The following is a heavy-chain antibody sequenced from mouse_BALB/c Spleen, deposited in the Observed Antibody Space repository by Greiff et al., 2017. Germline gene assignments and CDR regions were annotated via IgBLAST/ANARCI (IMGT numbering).Heavy chain of an antibody. CDR2: IDPANGNT. V-gene: IGHV14-3*02. CDR1: GFNIKDSY. D-gene: IGHD2-12*01. J-gene: IGHJ4*01. CDR3: GSQYNYVYAMDY. Sequence: VQLQQSGAELVKPGASVKLSCTASGFNIKDSYMHWVKQRPEQGLEWIGRIDPANGNTKYDPKFQGKATITADTSSNTAYLQLSSLTSEDTAVYYYGSQYNYVYAMDYWGQGTSVTVSS.